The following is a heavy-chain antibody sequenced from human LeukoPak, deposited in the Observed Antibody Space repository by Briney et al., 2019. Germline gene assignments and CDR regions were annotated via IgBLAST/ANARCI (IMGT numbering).Heavy chain of an antibody. D-gene: IGHD2-2*01. CDR1: GFISSKNW. CDR2: IKQDGSEK. J-gene: IGHJ4*02. Sequence: SGGSLRLSCAASGFISSKNWMSWVRQAPGKGRGWVANIKQDGSEKYYVDSVKGRFTISRGNSRNTLFLQMDSLRAEDTAVYYCAKDKLPTAMFSYVYWGQGTLVTVSS. V-gene: IGHV3-7*03. CDR3: AKDKLPTAMFSYVY.